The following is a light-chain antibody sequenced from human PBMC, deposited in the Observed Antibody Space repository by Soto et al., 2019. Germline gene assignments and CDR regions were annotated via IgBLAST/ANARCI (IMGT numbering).Light chain of an antibody. CDR1: SGDVGGYNY. CDR3: SSYAGSNNYV. V-gene: IGLV2-8*01. Sequence: SVLTQPPSASGSPGQSVTISCTGTSGDVGGYNYVSWYQQHPGKAPKLMIFEVSERPSGVPDRFSASKPGNTASLTVSGLQAEDEADYYCSSYAGSNNYVFGTGTKVTVL. CDR2: EVS. J-gene: IGLJ1*01.